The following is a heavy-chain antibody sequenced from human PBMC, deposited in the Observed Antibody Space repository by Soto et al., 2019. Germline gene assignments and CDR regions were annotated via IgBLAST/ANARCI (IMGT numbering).Heavy chain of an antibody. J-gene: IGHJ6*03. CDR2: ISAYNGNT. Sequence: GASVQVSCKAAGYTFTSYGISLVRQAPGQGLEWMGWISAYNGNTNYAQKHQGRVTMTTDTSTSTAYMELRSLRSDDTAVYYCARGRMRYYYYMDVWGKGTTVTVSS. CDR1: GYTFTSYG. CDR3: ARGRMRYYYYMDV. V-gene: IGHV1-18*01.